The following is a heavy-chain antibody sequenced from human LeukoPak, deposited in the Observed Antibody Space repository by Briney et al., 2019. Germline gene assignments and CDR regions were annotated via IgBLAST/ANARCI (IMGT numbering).Heavy chain of an antibody. V-gene: IGHV6-1*01. J-gene: IGHJ6*02. CDR2: TSYRSNWNN. CDR3: ARGNYGMDV. Sequence: SQTLSLTCAISGDSASRNSAAWNWIRHSPARGLEWLGRTSYRSNWNNDYALSVKSRITINPDTSKNQFSLQLNSVSPEDTAVYYCARGNYGMDVWGQGTTVTVSS. CDR1: GDSASRNSAA.